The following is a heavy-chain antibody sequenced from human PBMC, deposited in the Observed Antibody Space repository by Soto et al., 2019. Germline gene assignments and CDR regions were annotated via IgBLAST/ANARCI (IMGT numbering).Heavy chain of an antibody. D-gene: IGHD2-15*01. CDR3: ARRAVVAVAGSLDNWFEP. J-gene: IGHJ5*02. V-gene: IGHV4-59*01. CDR2: VYNSGST. CDR1: GGSIRSYN. Sequence: SETLSLTCTVFGGSIRSYNWNWIRQPPGKGLEWIGFVYNSGSTNYNPSLKSRVTISVDTSKNQFSLKLNSVTAADTAVYYCARRAVVAVAGSLDNWFEPWGQGTLVTVSS.